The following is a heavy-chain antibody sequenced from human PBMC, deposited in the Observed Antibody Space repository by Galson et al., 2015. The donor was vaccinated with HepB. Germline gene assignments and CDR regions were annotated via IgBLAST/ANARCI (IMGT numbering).Heavy chain of an antibody. CDR1: GGSVSSGSYY. CDR3: ARDLGTTYGMDV. CDR2: IYYSGST. Sequence: ETLSLTCTVSGGSVSSGSYYWSWIRQPPGKGLEWIGYIYYSGSTNYNPSLKSRVTISVDTSKNKFSLKLSSVSAADTAVYYCARDLGTTYGMDVWGQGTTVTVSS. J-gene: IGHJ6*02. V-gene: IGHV4-61*01. D-gene: IGHD4-17*01.